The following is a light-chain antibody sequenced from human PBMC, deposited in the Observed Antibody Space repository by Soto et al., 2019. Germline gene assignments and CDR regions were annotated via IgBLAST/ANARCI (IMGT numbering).Light chain of an antibody. CDR3: QQSYSTPPT. CDR2: AAS. J-gene: IGKJ1*01. Sequence: DIQMTQSPSSLSASVGDRVTITCRASQSISTYLNWYQQTPGKSPNLLIYAASSLQSGVPSRFSGSGSGTDFTLTISSLHPEDSATYYCQQSYSTPPTFGQGTKVDIK. CDR1: QSISTY. V-gene: IGKV1-39*01.